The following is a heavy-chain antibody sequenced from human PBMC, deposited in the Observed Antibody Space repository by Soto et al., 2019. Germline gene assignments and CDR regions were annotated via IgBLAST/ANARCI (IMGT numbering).Heavy chain of an antibody. Sequence: ASVKVSCKASGYTFTSYGISWVRQAPGQGLEWMGWISAYNGNTNYAQKLQGRVTMTTDTSTSTAYMELRSLRSDDTAVYYCARVEDIVVVVAAPALMXVWGQGTTVTVSS. V-gene: IGHV1-18*01. D-gene: IGHD2-15*01. CDR2: ISAYNGNT. CDR3: ARVEDIVVVVAAPALMXV. J-gene: IGHJ6*02. CDR1: GYTFTSYG.